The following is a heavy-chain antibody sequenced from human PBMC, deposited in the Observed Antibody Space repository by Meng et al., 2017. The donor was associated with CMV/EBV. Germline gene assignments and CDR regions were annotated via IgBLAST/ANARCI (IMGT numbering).Heavy chain of an antibody. J-gene: IGHJ6*02. Sequence: SVKVSCKASGGTFSSYAISWVRQAPGQGLEWMEGIIPIFGTANYAQKFQGRVTITTDQSTSTAYMELSSLRSEDTAVYYCARDRRGSYSYYYGMDVWGQGTTVTVSS. CDR2: IIPIFGTA. D-gene: IGHD1-26*01. CDR3: ARDRRGSYSYYYGMDV. CDR1: GGTFSSYA. V-gene: IGHV1-69*05.